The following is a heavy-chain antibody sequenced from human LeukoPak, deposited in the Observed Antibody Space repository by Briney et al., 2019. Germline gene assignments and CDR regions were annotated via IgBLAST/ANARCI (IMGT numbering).Heavy chain of an antibody. CDR3: TRSPPATHYDFWSGSYTGWFDP. D-gene: IGHD3-3*01. CDR1: GGALSRSSYY. CDR2: IYYNGRT. J-gene: IGHJ5*02. Sequence: SETLSLTCTVCGGALSRSSYYWGWLRQSPGGGLEWLGSIYYNGRTYYNRSRKSRVNMCVDKSKDQCSLKKTYVAAADTATYYCTRSPPATHYDFWSGSYTGWFDPWGQGTLVTVSS. V-gene: IGHV4-39*01.